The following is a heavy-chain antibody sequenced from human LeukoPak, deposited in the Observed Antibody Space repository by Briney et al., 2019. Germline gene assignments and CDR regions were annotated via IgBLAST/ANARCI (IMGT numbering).Heavy chain of an antibody. V-gene: IGHV4-34*01. Sequence: SETLSLTCAVYGGSFSGYYWSWIRQPPGKGLEWIGEINHSGSTNYNPSLKSRVTISVDTSKNQFSLKLSSVTAADTAVYYCARVPSYYDFWSGYYYYYYMDVWGKGTTVTVSS. CDR3: ARVPSYYDFWSGYYYYYYMDV. D-gene: IGHD3-3*01. CDR2: INHSGST. J-gene: IGHJ6*03. CDR1: GGSFSGYY.